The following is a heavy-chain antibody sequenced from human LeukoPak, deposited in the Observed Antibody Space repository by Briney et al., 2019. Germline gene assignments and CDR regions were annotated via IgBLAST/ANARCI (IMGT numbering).Heavy chain of an antibody. CDR3: AKFQGYYDSSGYSRGNYFDY. J-gene: IGHJ4*02. CDR1: GFTSSSYA. CDR2: ISGSGGST. Sequence: PGGSLRLSCAASGFTSSSYAMSWVRQAPGKGLEWVSAISGSGGSTYYADSVKGRFTISRDNSKNTLYLQMNSLRAEDTAVYYCAKFQGYYDSSGYSRGNYFDYWGQGTLVTVSS. V-gene: IGHV3-23*01. D-gene: IGHD3-22*01.